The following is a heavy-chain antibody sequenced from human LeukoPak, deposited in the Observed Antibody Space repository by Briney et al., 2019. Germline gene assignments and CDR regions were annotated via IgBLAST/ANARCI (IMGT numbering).Heavy chain of an antibody. CDR2: INWNGGST. CDR3: AKDLWGASYVGGDAFDI. D-gene: IGHD1-26*01. J-gene: IGHJ3*02. CDR1: GFTFDDYG. Sequence: PGGSLRLSCAASGFTFDDYGMSWVRQAPGKGLEWVSGINWNGGSTGYADSVKGRFTISRDNAKNSLYLQMNSLRAEDTAVYYCAKDLWGASYVGGDAFDIWGQGTMVTVSS. V-gene: IGHV3-20*04.